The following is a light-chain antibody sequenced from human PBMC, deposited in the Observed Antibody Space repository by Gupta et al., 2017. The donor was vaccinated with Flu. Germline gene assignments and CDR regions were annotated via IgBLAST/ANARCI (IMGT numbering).Light chain of an antibody. V-gene: IGKV3-20*01. J-gene: IGKJ2*03. CDR1: QSVSSSY. CDR3: QQYGSSPYS. CDR2: GAS. Sequence: EIVLTQSPGTLSLSPGERATLSCRASQSVSSSYLAWYQQKPGQAPRLLIYGASSRATGIPDRFSGSGCGTDFTLTISRLDPEDFAVYYCQQYGSSPYSFGQGTKLEIK.